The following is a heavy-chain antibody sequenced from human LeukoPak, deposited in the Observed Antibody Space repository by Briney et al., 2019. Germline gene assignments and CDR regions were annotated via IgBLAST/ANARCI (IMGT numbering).Heavy chain of an antibody. CDR3: ARRRHYDILTGHRNWFDP. CDR1: GYSFTSYW. D-gene: IGHD3-9*01. V-gene: IGHV5-51*01. CDR2: IYPGDSDT. J-gene: IGHJ5*02. Sequence: GESLKISCKGSGYSFTSYWIGWVRQMPGKGLEWMGIIYPGDSDTRYSPSFQGQVTISADKSISTAYLQWSSLKASDTAMYYCARRRHYDILTGHRNWFDPWGQGTLVTVSS.